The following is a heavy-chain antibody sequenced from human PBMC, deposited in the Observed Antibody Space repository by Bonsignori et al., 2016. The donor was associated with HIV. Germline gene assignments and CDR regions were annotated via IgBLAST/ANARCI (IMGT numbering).Heavy chain of an antibody. CDR2: IIPIFGTA. J-gene: IGHJ6*03. D-gene: IGHD3-3*01. V-gene: IGHV1-69*01. CDR3: AMGSDFWSAKGFYYYMDV. Sequence: WVRQAPGQGLEWMGGIIPIFGTATYAQKFQGRVTITADDSTSTAYMELSSLRSEDTAVYYCAMGSDFWSAKGFYYYMDVWGKGTTVTVSS.